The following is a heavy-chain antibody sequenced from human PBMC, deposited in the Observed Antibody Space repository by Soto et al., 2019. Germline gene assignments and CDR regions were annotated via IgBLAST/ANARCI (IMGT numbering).Heavy chain of an antibody. CDR1: GGSISSSSYY. Sequence: SETLSLTCTVSGGSISSSSYYWGWIRQPPGKGLEWIGSIYYSGSTYYNPSLKSRVTISVDTSKNQFSLKLSSVTAADTAVYYCRVWDGDASFYYYYGMDVWGQGTTVT. CDR2: IYYSGST. CDR3: RVWDGDASFYYYYGMDV. V-gene: IGHV4-39*01. D-gene: IGHD4-17*01. J-gene: IGHJ6*02.